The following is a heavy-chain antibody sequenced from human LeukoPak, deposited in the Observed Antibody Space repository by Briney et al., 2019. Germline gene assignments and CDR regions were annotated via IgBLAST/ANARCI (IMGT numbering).Heavy chain of an antibody. J-gene: IGHJ4*02. Sequence: SETLSLTCAVYGGSFSGYYWSWIRQPPGKGLEWIGEINHSGSTNYNPSLKSRVTISVDTSKNHFSLKLTSVTAADTAVYYCAREDSSGYYFPFDYWGQGTLVTVSS. V-gene: IGHV4-34*01. CDR2: INHSGST. CDR3: AREDSSGYYFPFDY. D-gene: IGHD3-22*01. CDR1: GGSFSGYY.